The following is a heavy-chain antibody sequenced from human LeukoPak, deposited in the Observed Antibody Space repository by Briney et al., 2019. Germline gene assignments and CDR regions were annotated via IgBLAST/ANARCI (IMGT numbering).Heavy chain of an antibody. CDR3: ARERVVVPAAFFDY. Sequence: GGSLRLSCAASGFTVSSNYMSWVRQAPGKGLEWVSVIYSGGSTYYADSVKGRFTISRDNSKTTLYLQMNSLRAEDTAVYYCARERVVVPAAFFDYWGQGTLVTVSS. V-gene: IGHV3-66*02. D-gene: IGHD2-2*01. CDR2: IYSGGST. CDR1: GFTVSSNY. J-gene: IGHJ4*02.